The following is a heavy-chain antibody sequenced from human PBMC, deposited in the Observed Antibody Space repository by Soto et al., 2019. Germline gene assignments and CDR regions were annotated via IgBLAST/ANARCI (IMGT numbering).Heavy chain of an antibody. V-gene: IGHV1-46*01. CDR2: INPSGGST. CDR3: ARDRGTVTTTRRVTRRGWNWFDP. Sequence: QVQLVQSGAEVKKPGASVKVSCKASGYTFTSYYMHWVRQAPGQGLEWMGIINPSGGSTSYAQKYQGRVTMTRDRSTSTVYMELSSLSSEDTGVYYCARDRGTVTTTRRVTRRGWNWFDPWGQGTLVTVSS. D-gene: IGHD4-17*01. CDR1: GYTFTSYY. J-gene: IGHJ5*02.